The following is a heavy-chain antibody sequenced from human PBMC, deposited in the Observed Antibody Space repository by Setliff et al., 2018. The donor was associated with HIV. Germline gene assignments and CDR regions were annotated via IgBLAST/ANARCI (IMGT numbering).Heavy chain of an antibody. CDR2: INHSGST. CDR1: GGSFSGYY. J-gene: IGHJ4*02. D-gene: IGHD3-10*01. V-gene: IGHV4-34*01. CDR3: ARGVRRRTYYYGSGSYYFDF. Sequence: PSETLSLTCAVYGGSFSGYYWSWIRQPPGKGLEWIGEINHSGSTNYNPSLKSRVTISVDTSKNQFSLKLSSVTAADTAVYYCARGVRRRTYYYGSGSYYFDFWGQGTLVTVSS.